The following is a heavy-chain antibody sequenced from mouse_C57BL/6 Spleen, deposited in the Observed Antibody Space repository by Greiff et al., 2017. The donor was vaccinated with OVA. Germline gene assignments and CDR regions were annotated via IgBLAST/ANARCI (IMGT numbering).Heavy chain of an antibody. CDR3: ARGDGGATWFAY. CDR1: GYTFTSYW. J-gene: IGHJ3*01. CDR2: IDPSDSYT. V-gene: IGHV1-59*01. D-gene: IGHD1-1*02. Sequence: QVQLQQPGAELVRPGTSVKLSCKASGYTFTSYWMHWVKQRPGQGLEWIGVIDPSDSYTNYNQKFKGKATLTVDTSSSTAYMQLSSLTSEDSAVYYCARGDGGATWFAYWGQGTLVTVSA.